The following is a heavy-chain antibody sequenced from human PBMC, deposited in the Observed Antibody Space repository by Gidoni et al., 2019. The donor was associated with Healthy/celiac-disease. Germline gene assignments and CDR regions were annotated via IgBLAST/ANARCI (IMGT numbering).Heavy chain of an antibody. V-gene: IGHV1-8*01. Sequence: QVQLVQSGAEVKKHGASVKVSCKASGYTFTLYDIHLVRQATGQGLGWMGWMHPNIANTGYAQKFQGRVTMTRNTSISTAYMELSSLRSEDTAVYYCARGTAWGSYYFDNWGQGTLVTVSS. D-gene: IGHD3-10*01. CDR2: MHPNIANT. J-gene: IGHJ4*02. CDR1: GYTFTLYD. CDR3: ARGTAWGSYYFDN.